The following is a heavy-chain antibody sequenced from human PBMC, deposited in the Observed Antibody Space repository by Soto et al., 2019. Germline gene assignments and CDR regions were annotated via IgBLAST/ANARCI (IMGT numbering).Heavy chain of an antibody. V-gene: IGHV4-39*01. CDR2: IYYSGST. J-gene: IGHJ6*02. CDR3: ARPRSYSSSSGEYGMDV. Sequence: DTLSLTCTVPGGSISSSSYYWGWIRQPPGKGLEWIGSIYYSGSTYYNPSLKSRVTISVDTSKNQFSLKLSSVTAADTAVYYCARPRSYSSSSGEYGMDVWGQGTTVTVSS. CDR1: GGSISSSSYY. D-gene: IGHD6-6*01.